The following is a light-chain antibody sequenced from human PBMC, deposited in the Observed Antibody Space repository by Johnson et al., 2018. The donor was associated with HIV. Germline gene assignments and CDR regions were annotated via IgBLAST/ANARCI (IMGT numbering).Light chain of an antibody. CDR3: GTWDSSLCAYV. V-gene: IGLV1-51*01. J-gene: IGLJ1*01. CDR2: DNN. CDR1: SSNIGNNY. Sequence: QSVLTQPPSVSAAPGQKVTISCSGSSSNIGNNYVSWYQQLPGTAPKLLIYDNNKRPSGIPDRLSGSKSGTSATMGITGLQTGDEADYYCGTWDSSLCAYVFGTGTKVTVL.